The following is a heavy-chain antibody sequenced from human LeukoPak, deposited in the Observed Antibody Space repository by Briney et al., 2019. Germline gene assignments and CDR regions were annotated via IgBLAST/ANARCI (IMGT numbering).Heavy chain of an antibody. CDR3: ARAYCSGGSCYSGGFDY. Sequence: PSQTLSLTCTVSGGSISSGGDYWSWIRPHPGKGLVWSGYIYYSGSTYYNPSLKRRVTISADTSKNQFSLKLSSVTAADTAVYYCARAYCSGGSCYSGGFDYWGQGTLVTVSS. CDR1: GGSISSGGDY. V-gene: IGHV4-31*03. J-gene: IGHJ4*02. CDR2: IYYSGST. D-gene: IGHD2-15*01.